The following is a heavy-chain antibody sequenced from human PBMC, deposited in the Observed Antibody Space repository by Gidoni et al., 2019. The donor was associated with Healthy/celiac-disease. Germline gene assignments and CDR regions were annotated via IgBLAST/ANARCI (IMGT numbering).Heavy chain of an antibody. Sequence: QVQLQESGPGLVKPSETLSLTCTVSGGSISSYYWSWIRQPPGKGLEWIGYIYYSGSTNYNPSLKSRVTISVDTSKNQFSLKLSSVTAADTAVYYCARVRYYDILTGYYSEAYYFDYWGQGTLVTVSS. CDR3: ARVRYYDILTGYYSEAYYFDY. D-gene: IGHD3-9*01. J-gene: IGHJ4*02. CDR1: GGSISSYY. CDR2: IYYSGST. V-gene: IGHV4-59*01.